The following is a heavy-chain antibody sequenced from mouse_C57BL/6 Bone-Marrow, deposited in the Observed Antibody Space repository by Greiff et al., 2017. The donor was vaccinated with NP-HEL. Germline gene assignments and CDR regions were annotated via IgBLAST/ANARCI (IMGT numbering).Heavy chain of an antibody. J-gene: IGHJ4*01. V-gene: IGHV5-4*01. CDR3: ARDRIAEGRAMDY. CDR1: GFTFSSYA. Sequence: EVQLVESGGGLVKPGGSLTLSCAASGFTFSSYAMSWFRQTPDKRLEWVATISDGGSYTYYPANVQGRFTISRDTAKNNLYLQMNHLKSEDTAMYYCARDRIAEGRAMDYWGQGTSVTVSS. CDR2: ISDGGSYT.